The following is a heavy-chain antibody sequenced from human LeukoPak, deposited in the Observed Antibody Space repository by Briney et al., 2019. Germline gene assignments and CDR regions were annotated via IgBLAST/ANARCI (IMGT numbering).Heavy chain of an antibody. CDR2: ISTTTTKV. CDR3: ARDIAIIRGGMSSELYC. V-gene: IGHV3-21*01. CDR1: GFSFSDYS. D-gene: IGHD3-10*01. J-gene: IGHJ4*02. Sequence: GGSLRLSCAASGFSFSDYSMNWVRHAPEEGLGWVSSISTTTTKVDYADSVKGRFTIARDNAKSSLYLQMNSLRSEDTAVYFCARDIAIIRGGMSSELYCWGQVTLVTV.